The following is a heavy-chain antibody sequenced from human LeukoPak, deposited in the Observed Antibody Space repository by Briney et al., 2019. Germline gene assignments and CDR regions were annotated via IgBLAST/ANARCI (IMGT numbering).Heavy chain of an antibody. CDR3: ARRRIQVAFDI. V-gene: IGHV4-59*12. Sequence: SETLSLTCTVSGGSISSYYWSWIRQPPGKGLEWIGYIYYSGSTNYNPSLKSRVTISVDTSKNQFSLKLSSVTAADTAVYYCARRRIQVAFDIWGQGTMVTVSS. CDR2: IYYSGST. J-gene: IGHJ3*02. CDR1: GGSISSYY.